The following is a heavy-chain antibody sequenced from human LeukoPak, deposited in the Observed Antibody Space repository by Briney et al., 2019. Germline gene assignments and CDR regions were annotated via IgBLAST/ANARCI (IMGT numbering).Heavy chain of an antibody. D-gene: IGHD2-15*01. CDR2: INSDGSST. Sequence: GGSLRLSCAASGFTFSSYWMHWVRHAPGKGLVWVSRINSDGSSTSYADSVKGRFTISRDNAKNTLYLQMNSLRAEDTAVYYCARVGCSGGSCYSTVGYWGQGTLVTVSS. CDR3: ARVGCSGGSCYSTVGY. J-gene: IGHJ4*02. V-gene: IGHV3-74*01. CDR1: GFTFSSYW.